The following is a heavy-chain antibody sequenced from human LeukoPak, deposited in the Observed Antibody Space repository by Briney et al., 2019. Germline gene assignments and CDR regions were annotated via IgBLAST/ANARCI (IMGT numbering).Heavy chain of an antibody. CDR3: TTAPPSIVGATRGY. CDR1: GFTFSNAW. V-gene: IGHV3-15*01. Sequence: GGSLRLSCAASGFTFSNAWMSWVRQAPGKGLEWVGRIKSKTDGGTTDYAAPVKGRFTISRDGSKNTLYLQMNSLKTEDTAVYYCTTAPPSIVGATRGYWGQGTLVTVSS. D-gene: IGHD1-26*01. CDR2: IKSKTDGGTT. J-gene: IGHJ4*02.